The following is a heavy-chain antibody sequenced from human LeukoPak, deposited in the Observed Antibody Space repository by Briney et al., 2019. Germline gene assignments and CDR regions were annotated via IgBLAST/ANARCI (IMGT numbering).Heavy chain of an antibody. J-gene: IGHJ4*02. Sequence: PGGSLGLSCAASGFSSYSLNWVRQAPGKGLEWVSSISSGSDYIYYADSVKGRFTISRDNAKNSLYLQMNSLRAEDTAIYYCARDPWGTHAYWGQGTLVTVSS. CDR2: ISSGSDYI. V-gene: IGHV3-21*01. D-gene: IGHD3-16*01. CDR3: ARDPWGTHAY. CDR1: GFSSYS.